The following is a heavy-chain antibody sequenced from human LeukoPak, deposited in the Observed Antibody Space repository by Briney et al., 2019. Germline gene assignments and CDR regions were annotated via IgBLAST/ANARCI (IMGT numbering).Heavy chain of an antibody. V-gene: IGHV3-23*01. J-gene: IGHJ4*02. CDR3: AKLTVATILAATDY. Sequence: GGSLRLSCAASGFTFSSYSMNWVRQAPGKGLEWVSAISGSGGSTYYADSVKGRFTISRDNSKNTLYLQMNSLRAEDTAVYYCAKLTVATILAATDYWGQGTLVTVSS. CDR1: GFTFSSYS. CDR2: ISGSGGST. D-gene: IGHD5-12*01.